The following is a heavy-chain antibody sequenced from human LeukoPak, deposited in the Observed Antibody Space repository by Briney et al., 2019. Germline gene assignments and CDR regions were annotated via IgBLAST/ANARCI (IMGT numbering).Heavy chain of an antibody. J-gene: IGHJ5*02. CDR1: GGSFSGYY. CDR2: INRSGST. V-gene: IGHV4-34*01. D-gene: IGHD6-19*01. CDR3: ARSEYSSGWYGGRGNWFDP. Sequence: SETLSLTCAVYGGSFSGYYWSWIRQPPGKGLEWIGEINRSGSTNYNPSLKSRVTISVDTFKHQFFLKQSSVTAADTALYYCARSEYSSGWYGGRGNWFDPWGQGTMVSVSS.